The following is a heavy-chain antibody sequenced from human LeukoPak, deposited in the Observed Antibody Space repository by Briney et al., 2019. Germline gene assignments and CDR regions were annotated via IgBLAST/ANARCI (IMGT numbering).Heavy chain of an antibody. J-gene: IGHJ4*02. V-gene: IGHV3-48*01. D-gene: IGHD4-11*01. CDR2: ISSIGGNI. Sequence: PGGSLRLFCAASGFTFSSYSMNWVRQAPGKGLEWVSFISSIGGNIYYADSVKGRFTISRDNADNSLYLQMNSLRAEDTAVYYCARSDNSNYCFDYWGQGTLVTVSS. CDR1: GFTFSSYS. CDR3: ARSDNSNYCFDY.